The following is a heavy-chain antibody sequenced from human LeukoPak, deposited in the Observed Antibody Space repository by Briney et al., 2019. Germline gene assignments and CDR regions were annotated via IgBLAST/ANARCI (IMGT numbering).Heavy chain of an antibody. Sequence: PGGSLRLSCAASGFTFSSYWMHWVRQAPGKGLVWVSRINSDGSSTSYADSVKGRFTISRDSAKNTLYLQMNSLRAEDTAVYYCASRGVRRDYYDSSGYIGDAFDIWGQGTMVTVSS. V-gene: IGHV3-74*01. CDR1: GFTFSSYW. J-gene: IGHJ3*02. D-gene: IGHD3-22*01. CDR2: INSDGSST. CDR3: ASRGVRRDYYDSSGYIGDAFDI.